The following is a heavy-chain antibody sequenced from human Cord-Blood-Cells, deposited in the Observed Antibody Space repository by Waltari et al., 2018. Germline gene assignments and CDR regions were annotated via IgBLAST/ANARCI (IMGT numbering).Heavy chain of an antibody. CDR1: GGTFSSSA. D-gene: IGHD4-17*01. Sequence: QVQLVQSGAEVKKPGSSVKVSCKASGGTFSSSAISWVRQAPGQGLEWMGGIIPIFGTANYAQKFQGRVTITADESTSTAYMELSSLRSEDTAVYYCARSKVGPSPFGDFTSWGQGTLVTVSS. CDR2: IIPIFGTA. J-gene: IGHJ4*02. V-gene: IGHV1-69*01. CDR3: ARSKVGPSPFGDFTS.